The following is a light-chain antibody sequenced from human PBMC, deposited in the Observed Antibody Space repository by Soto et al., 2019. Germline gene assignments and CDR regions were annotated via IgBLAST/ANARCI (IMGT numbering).Light chain of an antibody. CDR1: QSVSSN. Sequence: EVGLTKSPATLSVSPGERATLSCRASQSVSSNLAWYQQNPGQAPSLLIYGASTRATGVPARFSGSGSGTEFTLTISSLMSDDSAVYYCQQYNGWTTFCQVANVDI. CDR3: QQYNGWTT. J-gene: IGKJ1*01. V-gene: IGKV3-15*01. CDR2: GAS.